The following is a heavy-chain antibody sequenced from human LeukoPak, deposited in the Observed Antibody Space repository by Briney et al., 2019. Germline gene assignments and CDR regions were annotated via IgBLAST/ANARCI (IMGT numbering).Heavy chain of an antibody. CDR2: ISYDGSNK. V-gene: IGHV3-30-3*01. D-gene: IGHD2-2*02. J-gene: IGHJ4*02. CDR3: ARERYCSSTSCYNPMDY. Sequence: PGRSLRLSCAASGFTFSSYAMHWVRQAPGKGLEWVAVISYDGSNKYYADSVKGRFTISRDNSKNTLYLQMNSLRAEDTAVYYCARERYCSSTSCYNPMDYWGQGTLVTVSS. CDR1: GFTFSSYA.